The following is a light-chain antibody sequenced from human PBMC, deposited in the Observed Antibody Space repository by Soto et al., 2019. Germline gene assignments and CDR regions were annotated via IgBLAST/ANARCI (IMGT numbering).Light chain of an antibody. J-gene: IGLJ1*01. Sequence: QSVLTQPASVSGSPGQSITISCTGTSSDIGDYNYVSWYQQHPGKAPKLMIYEVSNRPSGISNRFSGSKSGNTASLTISGLQADDEADYYRSSYTRTSSYVFGTGTKLTVL. CDR2: EVS. V-gene: IGLV2-14*01. CDR1: SSDIGDYNY. CDR3: SSYTRTSSYV.